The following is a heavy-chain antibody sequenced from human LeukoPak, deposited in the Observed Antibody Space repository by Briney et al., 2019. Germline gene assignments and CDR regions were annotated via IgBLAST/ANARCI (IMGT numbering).Heavy chain of an antibody. V-gene: IGHV3-15*01. Sequence: GGSLRLSCSASGLGRSFKETWMSWVRRAPGKGLEWIGRIKGKPDGGAIDYIAPVRGRFSISRDDSKNLVFLQMDSLRIEDTAVYYCTTDPRYWGQGTMVTVSS. CDR2: IKGKPDGGAI. CDR1: GLGRSFKETW. CDR3: TTDPRY. J-gene: IGHJ4*02.